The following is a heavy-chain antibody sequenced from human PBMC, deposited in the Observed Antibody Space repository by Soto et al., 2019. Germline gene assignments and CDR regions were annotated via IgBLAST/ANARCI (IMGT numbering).Heavy chain of an antibody. CDR1: GFTFSSYA. D-gene: IGHD6-19*01. CDR2: ISAGGGST. V-gene: IGHV3-23*01. Sequence: EVQLLESGGGLVQPGGSLRLSCAASGFTFSSYAMTWVRQAPGKGLEWVSDISAGGGSTYYADSVKGRFTVSKDKSKNTLNLHMNNLRAEDTAVYYCAKDLYPSGWSTWSDPRGQGTLVIVSS. CDR3: AKDLYPSGWSTWSDP. J-gene: IGHJ5*02.